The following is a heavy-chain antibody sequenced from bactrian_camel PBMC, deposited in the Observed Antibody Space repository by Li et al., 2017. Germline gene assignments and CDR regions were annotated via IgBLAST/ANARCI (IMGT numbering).Heavy chain of an antibody. CDR3: AAALVSCRSVGSVGY. CDR2: IYRGGTHL. V-gene: IGHV3S54*01. CDR1: SITDGIDA. Sequence: HVQLVESGGGSVQAGQSLRLSCAASSITDGIDAMAWFRQAPGKEREAVGAIYRGGTHLYFLDSVKGRFAISRDSAKSMMYLQMNRLKPEDTAMYFCAAALVSCRSVGSVGYWGQGTQVTVS. J-gene: IGHJ6*01.